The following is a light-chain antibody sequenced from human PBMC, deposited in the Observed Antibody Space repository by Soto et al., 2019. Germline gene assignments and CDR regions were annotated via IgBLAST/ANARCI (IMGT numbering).Light chain of an antibody. Sequence: IVLPHSPATLSVSPGEIATLSCRASQSFSSNLAWYEQKPGQAPRLLIYGASTRANGIPDRVSGXGSXSDFTLTISRLEPEDFAVYYCQQYGSSMTFGHGKRLEI. CDR3: QQYGSSMT. V-gene: IGKV3-20*01. J-gene: IGKJ5*01. CDR1: QSFSSN. CDR2: GAS.